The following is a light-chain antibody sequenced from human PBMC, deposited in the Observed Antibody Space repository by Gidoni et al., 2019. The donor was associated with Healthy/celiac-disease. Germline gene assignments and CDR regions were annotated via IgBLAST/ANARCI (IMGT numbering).Light chain of an antibody. CDR3: QAWDSSTVV. V-gene: IGLV3-1*01. J-gene: IGLJ2*01. CDR2: QDS. CDR1: KLGDKY. Sequence: SYELTQPPSVSVSPGQTASITCSGDKLGDKYACWYQQKPGQSPVLVIYQDSKRPSGIPERFSGSNSGNTATLTISGTQAMDEADYYGQAWDSSTVVFGGGTKRTVI.